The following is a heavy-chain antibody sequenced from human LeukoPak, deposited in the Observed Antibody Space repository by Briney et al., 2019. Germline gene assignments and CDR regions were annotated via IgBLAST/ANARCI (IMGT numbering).Heavy chain of an antibody. V-gene: IGHV3-23*01. Sequence: GGTLRLSCGASGFTFSTYGMTWVRQAPGKGLEWVSGMSDSGTNTYYADSVKGRFTISRDNSKNTLYLQMNSLRAEDTAVYYCARVTYYYDSSGYYLHAFDIWGQGTMVTVSS. D-gene: IGHD3-22*01. J-gene: IGHJ3*02. CDR3: ARVTYYYDSSGYYLHAFDI. CDR2: MSDSGTNT. CDR1: GFTFSTYG.